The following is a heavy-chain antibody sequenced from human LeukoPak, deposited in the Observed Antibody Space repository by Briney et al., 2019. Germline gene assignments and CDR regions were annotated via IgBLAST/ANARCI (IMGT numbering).Heavy chain of an antibody. Sequence: GASVKVSCKASGYTFTSYGISWVRQAPGQGLEWMGWISAYNGNTNYAQKLQGRVTMTTDTSTSTAYMELRSLRSDDTAVYYCARGWSYRDERAPIDYWGQGTLVTVSS. CDR2: ISAYNGNT. D-gene: IGHD1-26*01. V-gene: IGHV1-18*01. J-gene: IGHJ4*02. CDR3: ARGWSYRDERAPIDY. CDR1: GYTFTSYG.